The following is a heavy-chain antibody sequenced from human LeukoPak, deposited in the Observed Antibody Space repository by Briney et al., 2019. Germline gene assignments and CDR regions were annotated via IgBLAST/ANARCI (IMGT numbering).Heavy chain of an antibody. CDR1: GLSFSSFA. CDR3: EKASWVSSTDAVR. J-gene: IGHJ4*02. Sequence: GGSLRLSCAASGLSFSSFAMSWVRQCPARGLECYADSVKGRFTLSSDSSRNTVYFQLNNLRVEDTAIYYCEKASWVSSTDAVRWGQGTLVTVSS. V-gene: IGHV3-23*01. D-gene: IGHD3-16*01.